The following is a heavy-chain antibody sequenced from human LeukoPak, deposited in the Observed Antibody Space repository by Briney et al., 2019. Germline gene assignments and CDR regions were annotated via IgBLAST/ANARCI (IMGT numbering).Heavy chain of an antibody. V-gene: IGHV3-69-1*01. Sequence: GGSLRLSCAASGFTFRNYAMTWVRQAPGKGLEWVSAITIGVTIYYADSVKGRFTISRDNAKNSLYLQMNSLRAEDTAVYYCATSRDGYNLDYWGQGTLVTVSS. J-gene: IGHJ4*02. D-gene: IGHD5-24*01. CDR2: ITIGVTI. CDR3: ATSRDGYNLDY. CDR1: GFTFRNYA.